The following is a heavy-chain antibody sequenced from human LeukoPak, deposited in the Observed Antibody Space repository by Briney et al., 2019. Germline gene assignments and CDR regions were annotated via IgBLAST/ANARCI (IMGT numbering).Heavy chain of an antibody. CDR2: IYYSGST. CDR3: ARGREEVDFDY. V-gene: IGHV4-59*01. Sequence: PSGTLSLTCTVSGGSISTYYWSWIRQPPGKGLEWIGYIYYSGSTRNNPSLKSRVTVSLDTSLNQFYLKLTSVTAADTAVYYCARGREEVDFDYWGQGTLVTVSS. CDR1: GGSISTYY. D-gene: IGHD2-15*01. J-gene: IGHJ4*02.